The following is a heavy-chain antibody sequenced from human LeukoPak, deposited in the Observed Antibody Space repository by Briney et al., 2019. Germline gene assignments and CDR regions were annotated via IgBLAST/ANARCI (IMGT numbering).Heavy chain of an antibody. J-gene: IGHJ6*03. D-gene: IGHD3-10*01. V-gene: IGHV1-18*01. CDR3: ARVGSHFTYYYYYYYMDV. CDR1: GYTFTSYG. CDR2: ISAYNGNT. Sequence: ASVKVSCKASGYTFTSYGISWVRQAPGQGLEWMGWISAYNGNTNYAQKLQGRVTMTTDTSTSTAYMELRSLRSDDTAVYYCARVGSHFTYYYYYYYMDVWGKGTTVTVSS.